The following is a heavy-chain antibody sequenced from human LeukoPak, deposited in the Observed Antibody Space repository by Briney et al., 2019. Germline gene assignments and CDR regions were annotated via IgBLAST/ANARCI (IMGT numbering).Heavy chain of an antibody. CDR2: IWYDGSNK. Sequence: GRSLRLSCAASGFTFSSYGMHWVRQAPGEGLEWVAVIWYDGSNKCYADSVKGRFTISRDNSKNTLYLQMNSLRAEDTAVYYCARDKAGYFDYWGQGTLVTVSS. CDR3: ARDKAGYFDY. J-gene: IGHJ4*02. CDR1: GFTFSSYG. V-gene: IGHV3-33*01.